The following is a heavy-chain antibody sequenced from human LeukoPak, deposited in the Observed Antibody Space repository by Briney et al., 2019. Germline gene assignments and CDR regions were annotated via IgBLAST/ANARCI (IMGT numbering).Heavy chain of an antibody. V-gene: IGHV1-18*01. CDR2: ISAYNGNT. CDR1: GYTFTSSG. Sequence: ASAKVSCKASGYTFTSSGTSWGRHAPGQGLERMGWISAYNGNTNYAQKLQGRVTMTTGTSTSTAYMELRSLRSDDTAVYYCARTPAEDIVARTRGWFDPWGQGTLVTVSS. CDR3: ARTPAEDIVARTRGWFDP. J-gene: IGHJ5*02. D-gene: IGHD5-12*01.